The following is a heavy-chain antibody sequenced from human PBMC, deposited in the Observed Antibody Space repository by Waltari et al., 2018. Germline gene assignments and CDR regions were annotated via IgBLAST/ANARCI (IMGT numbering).Heavy chain of an antibody. J-gene: IGHJ6*03. D-gene: IGHD4-17*01. CDR1: GGSFSGYY. V-gene: IGHV4-34*01. CDR2: INHSGST. Sequence: QVQLQQWGAGLLKPSETLSLTCAVYGGSFSGYYWSWIRQPPGKGLEWIGEINHSGSTNYNPSLKSRVTISVDTSKNQFSLKLSSVTAADMAVYYCAIHGDPDMDVWGKGTTVTVSS. CDR3: AIHGDPDMDV.